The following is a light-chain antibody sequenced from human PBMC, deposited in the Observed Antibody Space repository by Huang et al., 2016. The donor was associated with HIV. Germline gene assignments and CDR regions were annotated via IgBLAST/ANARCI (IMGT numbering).Light chain of an antibody. CDR3: HQSRSFPYT. Sequence: DIVLTQSPDFQSVTPKEKVPIPCRASQSIGNSLHWYQQKPGQSPSLLIKYASQSISGVPSRFSGSGFGTDFTLTINSLESEDAATYYCHQSRSFPYTFGQGTRLEIK. CDR1: QSIGNS. V-gene: IGKV6-21*02. CDR2: YAS. J-gene: IGKJ2*01.